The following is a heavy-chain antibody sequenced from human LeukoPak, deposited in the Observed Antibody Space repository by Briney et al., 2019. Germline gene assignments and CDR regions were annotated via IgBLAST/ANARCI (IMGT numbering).Heavy chain of an antibody. J-gene: IGHJ4*02. CDR2: TYYRSKWYN. CDR1: GDSVSINSAA. D-gene: IGHD2-2*02. CDR3: ARELDDCSSTSCYTKGIDY. Sequence: SQTLSLTCAISGDSVSINSAAWNWIRQSPSRGLEWLGRTYYRSKWYNDYAVSVKSRITINPDTSKNQFSLQLNSVTPEDTAVYYCARELDDCSSTSCYTKGIDYWGQGTLVTVSS. V-gene: IGHV6-1*01.